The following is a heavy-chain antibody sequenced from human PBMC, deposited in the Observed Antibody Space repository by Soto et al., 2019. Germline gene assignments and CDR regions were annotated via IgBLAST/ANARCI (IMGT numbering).Heavy chain of an antibody. CDR1: GYTFTSYD. CDR2: MNPNSGNT. D-gene: IGHD3-3*01. V-gene: IGHV1-8*01. J-gene: IGHJ6*02. Sequence: ASVKVSCKASGYTFTSYDINWVRQATGQGLEWMGWMNPNSGNTGYAQKFQGRVTMTRNTCISTAYMELSSLRSEDTAVYYCARVPLMRVLRFLEWLSIHHYYVYGMDVWGQGTTVTVSS. CDR3: ARVPLMRVLRFLEWLSIHHYYVYGMDV.